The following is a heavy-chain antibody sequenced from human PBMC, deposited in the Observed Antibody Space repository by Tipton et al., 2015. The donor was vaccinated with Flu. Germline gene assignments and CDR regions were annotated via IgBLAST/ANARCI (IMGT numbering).Heavy chain of an antibody. CDR1: GGSISSYY. CDR3: ARGGYNYAIYWFDP. Sequence: LSLTCTVSGGSISSYYWNWIRQSAGKGLEWIGRIQSTGRTNYNPSLRSRVTMSLDASKNQVSLKLTSVTAADTAVYFCARGGYNYAIYWFDPWGQGTLVSVSS. V-gene: IGHV4-4*07. J-gene: IGHJ5*02. CDR2: IQSTGRT. D-gene: IGHD5-24*01.